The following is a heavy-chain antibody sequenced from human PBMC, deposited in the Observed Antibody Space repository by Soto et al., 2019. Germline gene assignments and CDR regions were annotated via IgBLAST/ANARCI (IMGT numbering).Heavy chain of an antibody. CDR2: ISSSGSTI. V-gene: IGHV3-48*03. J-gene: IGHJ6*02. CDR1: GFTFSSYE. CDR3: ARDQEAGSFFPYYYGMDV. Sequence: GGSLRLSCATSGFTFSSYEMNWVRQAPGKGLEWVSYISSSGSTIYYADSVKGRFTISRDNAKNSLYLQMDSLRAEDTAVYYCARDQEAGSFFPYYYGMDVWGQGTTVTAP. D-gene: IGHD6-13*01.